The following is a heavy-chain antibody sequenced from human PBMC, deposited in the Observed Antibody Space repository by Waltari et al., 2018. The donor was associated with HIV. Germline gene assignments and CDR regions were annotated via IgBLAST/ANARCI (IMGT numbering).Heavy chain of an antibody. V-gene: IGHV4-34*02. CDR2: IDNQGRT. D-gene: IGHD3-10*02. J-gene: IGHJ4*02. CDR3: ARGGVDTAMFVDS. Sequence: QVQLQQWGAGLLKPSETLSLNCAAYGGTFSGYHWTWIRQADGKGLEWIGEIDNQGRTNYKSSLNGRATISTDRSKNQVSLRLTSLTAADTGVYYCARGGVDTAMFVDSWGQGTLVTVSS. CDR1: GGTFSGYH.